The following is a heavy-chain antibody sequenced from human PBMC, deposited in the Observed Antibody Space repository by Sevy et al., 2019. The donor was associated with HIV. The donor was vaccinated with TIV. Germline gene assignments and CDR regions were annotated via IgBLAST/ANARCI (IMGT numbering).Heavy chain of an antibody. CDR3: ARDGGLVDQAFDF. J-gene: IGHJ4*02. CDR2: IFYGGRT. Sequence: SETLSLTCTVSGASISRSSYDWGWIRQPPGKGLEWVGSIFYGGRTQYIPALNSRVTIYADTSKNQFSLTLSSVTVADTAVYYCARDGGLVDQAFDFWGQGALVTVSS. D-gene: IGHD2-21*01. V-gene: IGHV4-39*02. CDR1: GASISRSSYD.